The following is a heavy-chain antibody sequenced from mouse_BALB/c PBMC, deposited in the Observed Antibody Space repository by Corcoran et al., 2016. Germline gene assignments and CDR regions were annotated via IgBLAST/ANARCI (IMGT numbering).Heavy chain of an antibody. Sequence: EVQLQQSGPELVKPGTSMKISCKASGYSCTGYTMNWVKQSHGKNLEWIGLINPYNGGTSYNQKFKGKATLTVDKSSSTAYMELLSLTSEDSAVYYCARDYYGSSYVFAYWGQGTLVTVS. CDR1: GYSCTGYT. CDR3: ARDYYGSSYVFAY. D-gene: IGHD1-1*01. CDR2: INPYNGGT. V-gene: IGHV1-18*01. J-gene: IGHJ3*01.